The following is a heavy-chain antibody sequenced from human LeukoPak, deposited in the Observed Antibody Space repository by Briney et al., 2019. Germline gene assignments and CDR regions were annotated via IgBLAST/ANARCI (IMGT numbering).Heavy chain of an antibody. Sequence: GGSLRLSCAASGFTVSSNYMSWVRQAPGKGLEWVSVIYSGGSTYYADSVKGRFTISRDNAKNSLYLQMNSLRAEDTAVYYCATAKTRVFAAFDIWGQGTMVTVSS. V-gene: IGHV3-53*01. CDR3: ATAKTRVFAAFDI. CDR2: IYSGGST. CDR1: GFTVSSNY. D-gene: IGHD3-3*01. J-gene: IGHJ3*02.